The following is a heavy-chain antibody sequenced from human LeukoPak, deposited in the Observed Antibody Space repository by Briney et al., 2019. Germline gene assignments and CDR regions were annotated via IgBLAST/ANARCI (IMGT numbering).Heavy chain of an antibody. J-gene: IGHJ4*02. V-gene: IGHV1-69*04. Sequence: ASVKVSCKASGGTFSSYAISWVRQAPGQGLEWMGRIIPILGIANYAQKFQGRVTITADKSTSTACMELSSLRSEDTAVYYCATPSPYYYDSSGWSGDWGQGTLVTVSS. CDR2: IIPILGIA. D-gene: IGHD3-22*01. CDR1: GGTFSSYA. CDR3: ATPSPYYYDSSGWSGD.